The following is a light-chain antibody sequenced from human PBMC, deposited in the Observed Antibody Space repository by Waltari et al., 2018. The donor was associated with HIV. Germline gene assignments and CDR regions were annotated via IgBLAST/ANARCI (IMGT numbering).Light chain of an antibody. Sequence: DIQMTQSPSSLSPSVRDRVTITCRASQSISSYLNWYQKKPGKAPKLLVYAASIIKSGVPSRCSGSGSWADFTHTISSLQPEDFASYYCQQSDSTPLTFGPGTKVDI. J-gene: IGKJ3*01. CDR1: QSISSY. CDR2: AAS. V-gene: IGKV1-39*01. CDR3: QQSDSTPLT.